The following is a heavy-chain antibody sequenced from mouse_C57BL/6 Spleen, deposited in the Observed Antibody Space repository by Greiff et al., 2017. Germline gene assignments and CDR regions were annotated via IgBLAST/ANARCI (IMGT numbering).Heavy chain of an antibody. Sequence: VQLQQSDAELVKPGASVKISCKVSGYTFTDHTIHWMKQRPEQGLEWIGYIYPRDGSTKYNEKFKGKATLTADKSSSTAYMQLNSLTSEDSAVYVCARCPYDGYYVGWFAYWGQGTLVTVSA. CDR1: GYTFTDHT. CDR3: ARCPYDGYYVGWFAY. D-gene: IGHD2-3*01. J-gene: IGHJ3*01. V-gene: IGHV1-78*01. CDR2: IYPRDGST.